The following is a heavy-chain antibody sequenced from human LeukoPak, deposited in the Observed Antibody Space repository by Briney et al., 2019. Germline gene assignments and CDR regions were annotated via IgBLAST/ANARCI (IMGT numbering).Heavy chain of an antibody. D-gene: IGHD2-2*02. CDR1: VYTFTSYG. CDR3: ARVIVVVLAAIPYYGIDV. Sequence: ASVKVSCKPSVYTFTSYGISWVRQAPGQGLEGMGWISAYNCNTNYAQKPQRRVTMNTDTSTSTASMELRSLRSDDTALYYSARVIVVVLAAIPYYGIDVWGQGNTVTVSS. CDR2: ISAYNCNT. V-gene: IGHV1-18*01. J-gene: IGHJ6*02.